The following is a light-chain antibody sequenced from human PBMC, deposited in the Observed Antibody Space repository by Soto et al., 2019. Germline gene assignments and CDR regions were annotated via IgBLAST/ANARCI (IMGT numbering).Light chain of an antibody. Sequence: EIVLTQSPGTLSLSPGERATLSCRASQSVSSSYLAWYQQKPGQAPRLLIYGASSRATGITDRFSGSGSGTDFTLTISRLEPEDFAVYYCPDTFGGGTKVEIK. V-gene: IGKV3-20*01. CDR2: GAS. CDR3: PDT. J-gene: IGKJ4*01. CDR1: QSVSSSY.